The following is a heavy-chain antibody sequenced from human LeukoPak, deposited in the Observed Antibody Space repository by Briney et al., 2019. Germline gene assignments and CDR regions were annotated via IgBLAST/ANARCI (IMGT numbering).Heavy chain of an antibody. J-gene: IGHJ6*02. D-gene: IGHD2-2*01. V-gene: IGHV3-23*01. CDR1: GVTFTSYA. CDR3: AKGVIVSATTGDGMDV. Sequence: GGSLRLSCAVSGVTFTSYAMSWVRQAPGKGLECVSGIRGSGGSTYYADSVKGRFTISRDNSKKTVYMQMNSLRVEDTAVYYCAKGVIVSATTGDGMDVWGQGTTVIVSS. CDR2: IRGSGGST.